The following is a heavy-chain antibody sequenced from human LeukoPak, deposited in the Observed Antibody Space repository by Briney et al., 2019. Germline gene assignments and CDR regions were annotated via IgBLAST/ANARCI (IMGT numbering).Heavy chain of an antibody. V-gene: IGHV3-23*01. J-gene: IGHJ4*02. CDR1: GFTFSSYA. D-gene: IGHD6-19*01. CDR2: ISGSAYST. Sequence: GGSLRLSYAASGFTFSSYAMSWVRQAPGKGLEWVSAISGSAYSTYYADSVKGRFTISRDNSKNTLYLQMNSLRAEDTAVYYCAKETVAAPPIDYWGQGTLVTVSS. CDR3: AKETVAAPPIDY.